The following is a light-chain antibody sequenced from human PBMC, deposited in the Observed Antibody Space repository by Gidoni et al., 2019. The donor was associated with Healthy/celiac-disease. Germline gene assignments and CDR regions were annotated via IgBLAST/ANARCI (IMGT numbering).Light chain of an antibody. J-gene: IGKJ4*01. V-gene: IGKV3-11*01. CDR2: DAS. CDR1: QSVSSY. Sequence: EIVFTQSPATLSLSPGERATLSFRASQSVSSYLAWYQQKPGQAPRRLIYDASNRATGIPPRFSGSGSGTDFTLTISSLEPEDFAGYYCQQRSNWQATFGGGTKVEIK. CDR3: QQRSNWQAT.